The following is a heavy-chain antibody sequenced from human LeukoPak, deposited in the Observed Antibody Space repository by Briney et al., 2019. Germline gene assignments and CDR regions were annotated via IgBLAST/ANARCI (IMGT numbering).Heavy chain of an antibody. V-gene: IGHV3-30*18. CDR2: ISYDGSNK. J-gene: IGHJ4*02. CDR3: AKGGYSSSWYGSFDY. CDR1: GFTFSSYG. D-gene: IGHD6-13*01. Sequence: GRSLRLSCAASGFTFSSYGIHWVRQAPGKGQEWVAVISYDGSNKYYADSVKGRFTISRDNSKNTLYLQMNSLRAEDTAVYYCAKGGYSSSWYGSFDYWGQGTLVTVSS.